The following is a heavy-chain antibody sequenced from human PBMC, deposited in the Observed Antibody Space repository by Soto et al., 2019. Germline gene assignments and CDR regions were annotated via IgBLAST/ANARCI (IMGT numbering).Heavy chain of an antibody. Sequence: EVQLVESGGGLVQPGGSLRVSCAASGLNVSSNSMNWVRQAPGRGLEWVSITYSGGSSYYADSVKGRFTISRDNSKNTLFLQMNSLRAEDTAVYYCARAGAYSSPNMDVWGKGTTVTVSS. CDR2: TYSGGSS. J-gene: IGHJ6*03. V-gene: IGHV3-66*01. D-gene: IGHD6-13*01. CDR3: ARAGAYSSPNMDV. CDR1: GLNVSSNS.